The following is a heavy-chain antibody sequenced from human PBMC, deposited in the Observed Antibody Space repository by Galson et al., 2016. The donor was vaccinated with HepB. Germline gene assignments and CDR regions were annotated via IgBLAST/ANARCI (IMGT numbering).Heavy chain of an antibody. V-gene: IGHV6-1*01. J-gene: IGHJ4*02. D-gene: IGHD5-18*01. CDR3: ARGAYSWQLFDF. CDR1: GDSVSSNSAA. CDR2: TYYRSNWIN. Sequence: CAISGDSVSSNSAAWNWIRQSPSRGLEWLGRTYYRSNWINEYAVSVKGRITIKSDTSKNQFSFQLDSVTPEDTALYYCARGAYSWQLFDFWGQGILVTVSS.